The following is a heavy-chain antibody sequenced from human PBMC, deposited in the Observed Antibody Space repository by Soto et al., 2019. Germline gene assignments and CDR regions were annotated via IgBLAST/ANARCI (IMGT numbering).Heavy chain of an antibody. V-gene: IGHV3-23*01. D-gene: IGHD1-20*01. CDR2: ISGSGGTT. CDR3: AKDRDNWYYFDY. CDR1: GFTFSNYG. J-gene: IGHJ4*02. Sequence: GGSLRLSCAASGFTFSNYGMSWVRQAPGKGLEWVSAISGSGGTTYYADSVKGRFTISRDNSKNTLYLQMDSLRAEDTAVYYCAKDRDNWYYFDYWGQGTLVTVSS.